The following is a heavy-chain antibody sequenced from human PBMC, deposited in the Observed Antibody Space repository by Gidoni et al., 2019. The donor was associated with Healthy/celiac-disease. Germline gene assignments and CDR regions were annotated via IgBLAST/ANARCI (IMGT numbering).Heavy chain of an antibody. CDR1: GGSISSSSYY. CDR2: TYYSGST. CDR3: ARHSIAAAGTWDYFDY. J-gene: IGHJ4*02. V-gene: IGHV4-39*01. D-gene: IGHD6-13*01. Sequence: QLQLQESGPGLVKPSETLSLTCTVSGGSISSSSYYWGWIRQPPGKGLEWIGSTYYSGSTYYNPSLKSRVTISVDTSKNQFSLKLSSVTAADTAVYYCARHSIAAAGTWDYFDYWGQGTLVTVSS.